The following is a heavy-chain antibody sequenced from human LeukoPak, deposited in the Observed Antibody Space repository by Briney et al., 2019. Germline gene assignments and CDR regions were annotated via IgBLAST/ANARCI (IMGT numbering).Heavy chain of an antibody. J-gene: IGHJ4*02. CDR3: ARGDGYNPFDY. V-gene: IGHV3-74*01. Sequence: GGSLRHSCAASGFTFSSYWMHWVRQAPGKGLVWVSRINSDGSSTSYADSVKGRFTISRDNAKNTLYLQMNSLRAEDTAVYYCARGDGYNPFDYWGQGTLVTVSS. CDR2: INSDGSST. D-gene: IGHD5-24*01. CDR1: GFTFSSYW.